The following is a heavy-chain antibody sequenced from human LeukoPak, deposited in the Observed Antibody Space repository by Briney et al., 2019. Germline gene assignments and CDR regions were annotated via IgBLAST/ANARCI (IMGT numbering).Heavy chain of an antibody. CDR2: IIPILGIA. D-gene: IGHD5-12*01. Sequence: GASVKVSCKASGGTFSSYAISWVRQAPGQGPEWMGRIIPILGIANYAQKFQGRVTITADKSTSTAYMELSSLRSEDTAVYYCARVGVASPMDVWGKGTTVTVSS. CDR1: GGTFSSYA. J-gene: IGHJ6*03. CDR3: ARVGVASPMDV. V-gene: IGHV1-69*04.